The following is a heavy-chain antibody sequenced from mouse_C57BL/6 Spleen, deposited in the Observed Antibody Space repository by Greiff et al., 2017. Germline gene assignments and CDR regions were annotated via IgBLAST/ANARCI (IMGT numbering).Heavy chain of an antibody. J-gene: IGHJ1*03. Sequence: EVQLQESGPGLVKPSQSLSLTCSVTGYSITSGYYWNWIRQFPGNQLEWMGYISYDGSNNYNPSLKNRISITRDTSKNQFFLKLNSVTTEDTATYYCARIDLVAYWYFDVWGTGTTVTVSS. CDR2: ISYDGSN. D-gene: IGHD1-1*01. V-gene: IGHV3-6*01. CDR1: GYSITSGYY. CDR3: ARIDLVAYWYFDV.